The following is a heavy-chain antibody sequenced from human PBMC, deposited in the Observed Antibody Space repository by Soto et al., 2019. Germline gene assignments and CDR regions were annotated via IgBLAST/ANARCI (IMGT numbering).Heavy chain of an antibody. J-gene: IGHJ6*02. D-gene: IGHD3-10*01. Sequence: LSLTCAVYGGSFSGYYWSWIRQPPGKGLEWIGEINHSGSTNYNPSLKSRVTISVDTSKNQFSLKLSSVTAADTAVYYCARVRYGSGSYYNYYYYGMDVWGQGTTVTVSS. CDR1: GGSFSGYY. CDR2: INHSGST. V-gene: IGHV4-34*01. CDR3: ARVRYGSGSYYNYYYYGMDV.